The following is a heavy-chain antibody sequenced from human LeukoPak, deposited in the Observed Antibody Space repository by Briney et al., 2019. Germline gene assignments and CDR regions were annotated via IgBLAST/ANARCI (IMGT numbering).Heavy chain of an antibody. Sequence: SETLSLTCAVYGGSFSGYYWSWIRQPPGKGLEWIGYIHHSGSTYYNPSLKSRVTISVDRSKSHFSLKLSSVTAADTAVYYCARGGVGASMGVWGQGTTVTVSS. CDR3: ARGGVGASMGV. CDR2: IHHSGST. D-gene: IGHD1-26*01. J-gene: IGHJ6*02. CDR1: GGSFSGYY. V-gene: IGHV4-34*01.